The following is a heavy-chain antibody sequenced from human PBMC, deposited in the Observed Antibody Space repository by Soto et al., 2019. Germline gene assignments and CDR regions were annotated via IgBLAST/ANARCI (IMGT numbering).Heavy chain of an antibody. CDR1: GFTFSSYD. CDR3: AKGTEYGVVLMSTFDY. J-gene: IGHJ4*02. Sequence: PGGSLRLSCAASGFTFSSYDMHWVRQAPGKGLEWVAVISYDGSNKHYADSAKGRFTISRDNARNSLYLQMNNLRAEDTALYFCAKGTEYGVVLMSTFDYWGQGTLVTVSS. V-gene: IGHV3-30-3*01. CDR2: ISYDGSNK. D-gene: IGHD3-3*01.